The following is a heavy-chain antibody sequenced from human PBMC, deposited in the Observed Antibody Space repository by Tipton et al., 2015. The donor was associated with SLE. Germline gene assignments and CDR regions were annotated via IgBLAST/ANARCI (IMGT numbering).Heavy chain of an antibody. Sequence: TLSLTCTVSGGSISNYYWSWIRQPPGKGLEWIGYMYDSGSTTYNPSLKSRVTISVDASKNQFSLNLSSVTAADTAVYYCARRMVFGGDYFDYWGQGTLVTVSS. D-gene: IGHD3-10*02. V-gene: IGHV4-59*01. CDR3: ARRMVFGGDYFDY. CDR1: GGSISNYY. J-gene: IGHJ4*02. CDR2: MYDSGST.